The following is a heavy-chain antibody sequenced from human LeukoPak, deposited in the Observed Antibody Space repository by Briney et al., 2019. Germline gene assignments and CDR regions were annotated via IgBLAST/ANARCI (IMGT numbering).Heavy chain of an antibody. CDR2: INHSGST. J-gene: IGHJ4*02. CDR1: GGSFSGYY. D-gene: IGHD3-3*01. V-gene: IGHV4-34*01. Sequence: PSETPSLTCAVYGGSFSGYYWSWIRQPPGKGLEWIGEINHSGSTNYNPSLKSRVTISVDTSKNQFSLKLSSVTAADTAVYYCARGLEWVDYWGQGTLVTVSS. CDR3: ARGLEWVDY.